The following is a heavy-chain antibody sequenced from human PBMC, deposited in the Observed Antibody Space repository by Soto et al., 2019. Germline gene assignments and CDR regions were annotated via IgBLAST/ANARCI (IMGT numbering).Heavy chain of an antibody. CDR1: GGSFSGYY. J-gene: IGHJ6*02. CDR2: INHSGST. D-gene: IGHD6-19*01. Sequence: SETLSLTCAVYGGSFSGYYWSWIRQPPGKGLEWIGEINHSGSTNYNPSLKSRVTISVDTSKNQFSLKLSSVTAADTAVYYCASWCGAVAVYGMDVWGQGTTVTVSS. CDR3: ASWCGAVAVYGMDV. V-gene: IGHV4-34*01.